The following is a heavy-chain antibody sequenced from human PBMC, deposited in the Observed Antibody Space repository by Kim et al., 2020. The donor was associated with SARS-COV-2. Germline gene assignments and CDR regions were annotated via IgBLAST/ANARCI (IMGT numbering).Heavy chain of an antibody. V-gene: IGHV3-30-3*01. D-gene: IGHD2-21*02. CDR3: ASEVGGDSGGAFDI. CDR2: ISYDGTYK. J-gene: IGHJ3*02. Sequence: GGSLRLSCAASGLSFSNYTMHWVRQPPGKGLEWVSIISYDGTYKNYADSVKGRFTISRDNSKNTLYLQMNSLGIEDTAVYYCASEVGGDSGGAFDIWCHGTIVAV. CDR1: GLSFSNYT.